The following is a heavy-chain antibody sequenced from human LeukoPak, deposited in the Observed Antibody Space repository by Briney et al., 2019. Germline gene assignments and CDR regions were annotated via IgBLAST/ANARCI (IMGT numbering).Heavy chain of an antibody. CDR3: ARDYVAVAQLDY. D-gene: IGHD6-19*01. Sequence: SKYVMHGVRQAIGKEMEWVAVVSYDGSNKYYADSVKCRFTISRDNSTNTLYLQMNSLRAEDTAMYYCARDYVAVAQLDYWGQGTMVTVSS. CDR2: VSYDGSNK. CDR1: SKYV. J-gene: IGHJ4*02. V-gene: IGHV3-30*04.